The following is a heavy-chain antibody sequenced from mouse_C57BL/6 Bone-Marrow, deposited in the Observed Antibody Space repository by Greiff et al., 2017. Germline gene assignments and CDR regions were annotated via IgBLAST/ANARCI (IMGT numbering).Heavy chain of an antibody. CDR3: ARKWYDYDAWFAY. CDR2: IYPGSGST. V-gene: IGHV1-55*01. Sequence: VQLQQPGAELVKPGASVKMSCKASGSTFTSYWITWVKQRPGQGLEWIGDIYPGSGSTNYNEKFKSKATLTVATSSSTAYMQLSSLTSEDSAVYYCARKWYDYDAWFAYWGQGTLVTVSA. CDR1: GSTFTSYW. J-gene: IGHJ3*01. D-gene: IGHD2-4*01.